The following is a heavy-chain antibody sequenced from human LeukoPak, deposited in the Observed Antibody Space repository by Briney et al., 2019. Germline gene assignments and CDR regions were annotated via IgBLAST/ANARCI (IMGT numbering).Heavy chain of an antibody. V-gene: IGHV3-23*01. CDR3: AKQRVSNGYYYFDY. Sequence: GGSLRLSCAASGFTISSYAMSWVRQAPGKGLERVSSFSSGASTDYADSVKGRFTISRDNPKNTVYLQMNSLRAEDTAVYYCAKQRVSNGYYYFDYWGQGTLVTVSS. CDR2: FSSGAST. J-gene: IGHJ4*02. CDR1: GFTISSYA. D-gene: IGHD3-22*01.